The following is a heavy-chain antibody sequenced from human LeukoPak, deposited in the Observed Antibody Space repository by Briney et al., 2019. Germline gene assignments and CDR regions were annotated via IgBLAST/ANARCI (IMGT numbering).Heavy chain of an antibody. D-gene: IGHD3-9*01. CDR1: GFTFSSYA. V-gene: IGHV3-23*01. J-gene: IGHJ6*03. Sequence: GGSLRLSCAASGFTFSSYAMGWVRQAPGKGLEWVSAISGSGGSTYYADSVKGRFTISRDNSKNTLYLQMNSLRAEDTAVYYCANNLRYFDWLLYNPPYYYYYMDVWGKGTTVTVSS. CDR2: ISGSGGST. CDR3: ANNLRYFDWLLYNPPYYYYYMDV.